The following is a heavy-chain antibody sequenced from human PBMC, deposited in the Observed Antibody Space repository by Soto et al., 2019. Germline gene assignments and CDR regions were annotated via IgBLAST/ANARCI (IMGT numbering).Heavy chain of an antibody. D-gene: IGHD3-10*01. CDR3: ARDPRMEFLYYYGMDV. CDR2: IWYDGSNK. J-gene: IGHJ6*02. Sequence: QVQLVESGGGVVQPGRSLRLSCAASGFTFSSYGMHWVRQAPGKGLEWVAVIWYDGSNKYYADSVKGRFTISRDNSKNTLYLQMNRLRAEDTAVYYCARDPRMEFLYYYGMDVWGQGTTVTVSS. CDR1: GFTFSSYG. V-gene: IGHV3-33*01.